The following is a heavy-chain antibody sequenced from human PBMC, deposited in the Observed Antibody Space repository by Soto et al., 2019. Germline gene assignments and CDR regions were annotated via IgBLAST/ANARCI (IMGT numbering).Heavy chain of an antibody. V-gene: IGHV1-46*01. CDR1: GYTFTSYY. D-gene: IGHD2-2*01. CDR3: SRGRESSTRD. J-gene: IGHJ3*01. Sequence: GASVKVSCKASGYTFTSYYMHWVRQAPGQGLEWMGIINPSGGSTSYAQKFQGRVTMTRDTSTSTVYMKLRSLSSYDTAVYYCSRGRESSTRDWGQGTMVTVSS. CDR2: INPSGGST.